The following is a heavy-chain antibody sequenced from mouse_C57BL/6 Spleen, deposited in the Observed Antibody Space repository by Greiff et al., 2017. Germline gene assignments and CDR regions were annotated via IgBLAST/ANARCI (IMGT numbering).Heavy chain of an antibody. CDR2: VWRGGST. CDR3: AKGDYRAWFAY. V-gene: IGHV2-4*01. D-gene: IGHD2-14*01. Sequence: QVQLQQSGPGLVQPSQSLSITCTVSGFSLTSYGVHWVRQPPGKGLEWLGVVWRGGSTDYNAAFISRLSISKDNSKSQVFFKMNSLQADDTAIYYCAKGDYRAWFAYWGQGTLVTVSA. CDR1: GFSLTSYG. J-gene: IGHJ3*01.